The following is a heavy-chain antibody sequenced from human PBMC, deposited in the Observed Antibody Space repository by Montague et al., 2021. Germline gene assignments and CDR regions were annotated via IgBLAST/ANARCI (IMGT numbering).Heavy chain of an antibody. CDR2: IYYSGST. V-gene: IGHV4-39*01. J-gene: IGHJ6*02. Sequence: SETLSLTCTVSGGSISSSSYYWGWIRQPPGKGLEWIGSIYYSGSTYYNPSLKSRLTISVDTSKNQFSLTLSSVTAADTAVYCGVVTPSLYYHGMDVWGQGTTVTVSS. D-gene: IGHD4-23*01. CDR3: VVTPSLYYHGMDV. CDR1: GGSISSSSYY.